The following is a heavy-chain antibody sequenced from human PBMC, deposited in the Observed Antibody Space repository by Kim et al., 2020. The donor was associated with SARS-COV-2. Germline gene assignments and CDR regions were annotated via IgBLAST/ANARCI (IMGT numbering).Heavy chain of an antibody. D-gene: IGHD3-3*01. V-gene: IGHV3-30-3*01. CDR2: ISYDGSNK. Sequence: GGSLRLSCAASGFTFSSYAMHWVRQAPGKGLEWVAVISYDGSNKYYADSVKGRFTISRDNSKNTLYLQMNSLRAEDTAVYYCARDATIEHYDFWSGYDDYWGQGTLVTVSS. CDR3: ARDATIEHYDFWSGYDDY. J-gene: IGHJ4*02. CDR1: GFTFSSYA.